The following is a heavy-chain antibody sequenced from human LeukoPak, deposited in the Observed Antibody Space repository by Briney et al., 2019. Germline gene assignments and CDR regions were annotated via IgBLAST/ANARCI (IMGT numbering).Heavy chain of an antibody. D-gene: IGHD3-22*01. V-gene: IGHV3-23*01. Sequence: GGSLRLSCAASGFTFNDYAMNWVRQAPGKGLEWVSAISGSGDNTFYADSVKGRFSISRDNSKNRLFLQMNALTDDDTAVYYCAKENWVYNWKYDSSGSGINYWGQGTRVTVSS. CDR3: AKENWVYNWKYDSSGSGINY. CDR2: ISGSGDNT. CDR1: GFTFNDYA. J-gene: IGHJ4*02.